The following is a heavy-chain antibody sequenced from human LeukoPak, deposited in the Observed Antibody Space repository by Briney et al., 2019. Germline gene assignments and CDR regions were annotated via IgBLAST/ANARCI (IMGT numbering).Heavy chain of an antibody. CDR2: MNSDGSIT. CDR3: ARLSGNFGSYYFDY. J-gene: IGHJ4*02. Sequence: GGSLRLSCAASGFTFRTYWMHWVRQVPGKGLVWVSRMNSDGSITNYADSVKGRFTISRDNAKNSLYLQMSSLRAEDTAVYYCARLSGNFGSYYFDYWGQGTLVTVSS. CDR1: GFTFRTYW. D-gene: IGHD1-26*01. V-gene: IGHV3-74*01.